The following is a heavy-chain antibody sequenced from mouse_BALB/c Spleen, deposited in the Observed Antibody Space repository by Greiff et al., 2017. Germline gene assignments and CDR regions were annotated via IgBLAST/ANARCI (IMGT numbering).Heavy chain of an antibody. CDR1: GYTFTSYW. J-gene: IGHJ4*01. Sequence: QVQLKESGAELAKPGASVKMSCKASGYTFTSYWMHWVKQRPGQGLEWIGYINPSTGYTEYNQKFKDKATLTADKSSSTAYMQLSSLTSEDSAVYYCARASYYAMDYWGQGTSVTVSS. CDR3: ARASYYAMDY. V-gene: IGHV1-7*01. CDR2: INPSTGYT.